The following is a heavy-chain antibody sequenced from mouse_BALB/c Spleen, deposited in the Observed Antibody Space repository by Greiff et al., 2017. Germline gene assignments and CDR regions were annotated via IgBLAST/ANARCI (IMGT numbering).Heavy chain of an antibody. V-gene: IGHV1-9*01. Sequence: VQLQQSGAELMKPGASVKISCKATGYTFSSYWIEWVKQRPGHGLEWIGEILPGSGSTNYNEKFKGKATFTADTSSNTAYMQLSSLTSEDSAVYYCARRRMDYDFDYWGQGTTLTVSS. D-gene: IGHD2-4*01. CDR1: GYTFSSYW. CDR2: ILPGSGST. CDR3: ARRRMDYDFDY. J-gene: IGHJ2*01.